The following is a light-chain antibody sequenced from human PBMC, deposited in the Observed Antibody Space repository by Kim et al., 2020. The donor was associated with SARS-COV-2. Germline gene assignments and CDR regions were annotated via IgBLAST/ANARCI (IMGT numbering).Light chain of an antibody. J-gene: IGLJ2*01. CDR2: LNSDGSY. CDR1: SGHSNYA. V-gene: IGLV4-69*01. CDR3: QTWTTGIQV. Sequence: QPVLTQSPSASASLGASVKLTCTLSSGHSNYAITWHQQLPQKGPRYLMRLNSDGSYKKGDGIPDRFSGSASGADRYLIIYSLQSEDEADYYCQTWTTGIQVFGGGTKVTVL.